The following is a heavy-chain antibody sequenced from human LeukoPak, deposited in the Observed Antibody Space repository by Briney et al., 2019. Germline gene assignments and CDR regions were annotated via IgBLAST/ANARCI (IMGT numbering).Heavy chain of an antibody. CDR1: GGSISSYY. J-gene: IGHJ6*03. V-gene: IGHV4-59*01. Sequence: PSETLSLTCTVSGGSISSYYWSWIRQPPGKGLEWIGEINHSGSTNYNPSLRSRVTISVDTSKNQFSLKVSSVTAADTAVYYCARETSQKGAHYMDVWGKGTTVTISS. D-gene: IGHD3-16*01. CDR3: ARETSQKGAHYMDV. CDR2: INHSGST.